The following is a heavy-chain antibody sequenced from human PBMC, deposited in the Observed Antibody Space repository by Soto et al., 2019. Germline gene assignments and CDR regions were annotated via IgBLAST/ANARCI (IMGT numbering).Heavy chain of an antibody. V-gene: IGHV1-2*04. Sequence: QVQLVQSGAEVKKPGASVKVSCKASGYTFTGYYMHWVRQAPGQGLEWMGWINPNSGGTNYAKKFQGWVTMTRDTSISTAYMELSRLRSDDTAVYYCARVSITSYYYGMDVWGQGTTVTVSS. J-gene: IGHJ6*02. CDR1: GYTFTGYY. CDR3: ARVSITSYYYGMDV. CDR2: INPNSGGT. D-gene: IGHD1-1*01.